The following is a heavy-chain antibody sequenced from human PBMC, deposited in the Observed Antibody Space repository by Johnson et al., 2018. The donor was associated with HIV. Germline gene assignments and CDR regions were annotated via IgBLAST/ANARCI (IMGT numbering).Heavy chain of an antibody. CDR2: INRDGSST. CDR3: ARGSYDGDAFDI. J-gene: IGHJ3*02. Sequence: VQLVESGGGLVQPGGSLRLSCVVSGFTFSSYRMHWVRQAPGKGLVWVSHINRDGSSTNYADSVKGRFTISRDNAKSTLYLQMNSLRAGDTALYYCARGSYDGDAFDIWGQGTMVTVSS. CDR1: GFTFSSYR. D-gene: IGHD1-26*01. V-gene: IGHV3-74*02.